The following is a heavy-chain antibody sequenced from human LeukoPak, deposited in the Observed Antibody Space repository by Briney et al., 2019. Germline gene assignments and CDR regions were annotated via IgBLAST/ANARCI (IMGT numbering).Heavy chain of an antibody. V-gene: IGHV4-34*01. J-gene: IGHJ5*02. CDR2: INHSGST. CDR3: ARGKVFDP. CDR1: GGSFSGYY. Sequence: SETLSLTCAVYGGSFSGYYWSWIRQPPGKGLEWIGEINHSGSTNYNPSLKSRVTISVDTSKNQFSLKLSSVTAADTAVYYCARGKVFDPWGQGTLVTVSS.